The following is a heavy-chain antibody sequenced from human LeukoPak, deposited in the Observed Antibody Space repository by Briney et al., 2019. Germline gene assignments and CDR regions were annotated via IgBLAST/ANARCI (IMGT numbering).Heavy chain of an antibody. CDR1: GYTFTRYA. Sequence: GASVKVSCKASGYTFTRYAMNWVRQAPGQGLEWMGWMNPNSGGTNYAQKFQGRVTMTWDTSISTAYMELSRLRSDDTAVYYCARDYPDGLRSDYWGQGTLVTVSS. V-gene: IGHV1-2*02. CDR2: MNPNSGGT. CDR3: ARDYPDGLRSDY. J-gene: IGHJ4*02. D-gene: IGHD3-16*01.